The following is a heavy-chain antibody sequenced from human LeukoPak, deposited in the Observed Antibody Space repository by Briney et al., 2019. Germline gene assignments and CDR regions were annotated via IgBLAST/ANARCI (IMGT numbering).Heavy chain of an antibody. J-gene: IGHJ4*02. Sequence: GGSLRLSCAASGFTFSSYAMSWVRQASGKGLEWVGRIRSKANSYATAYAASVKGRFTISRDDSKNMAYLQMNSLKTEDTAVYYCTRLPDYWGQGALVIVSS. V-gene: IGHV3-73*01. CDR1: GFTFSSYA. CDR2: IRSKANSYAT. CDR3: TRLPDY.